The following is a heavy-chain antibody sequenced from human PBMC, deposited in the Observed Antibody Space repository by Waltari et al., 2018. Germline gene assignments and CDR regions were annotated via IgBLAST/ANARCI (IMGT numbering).Heavy chain of an antibody. Sequence: QVQLQESGPGLVKPSETLSLTCAVSGYSISSGYYWGWIRQPPGKGLEWIGSIYHSGSPYYNPSLKSRCTISVDTSKNQFSLKLSSVTAADTAVYYCATTRVWGHFDYWGQGTLVTVSS. CDR2: IYHSGSP. J-gene: IGHJ4*02. CDR3: ATTRVWGHFDY. V-gene: IGHV4-38-2*01. D-gene: IGHD1-26*01. CDR1: GYSISSGYY.